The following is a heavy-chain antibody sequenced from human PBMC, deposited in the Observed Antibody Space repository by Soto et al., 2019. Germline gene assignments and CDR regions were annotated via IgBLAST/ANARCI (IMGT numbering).Heavy chain of an antibody. J-gene: IGHJ4*02. V-gene: IGHV3-23*01. Sequence: EVQLLESGGGLVQPGGSLRLSCAASGFIFSNYAMSWVRQAPGKGLEWVSSLTGSAESIFYADSVKGRVTISRDNPKSTLYLQMNSLRAEDTAIYYCARSLVWGDDRGHFYYGGQGTLVPVSS. D-gene: IGHD3-16*01. CDR3: ARSLVWGDDRGHFYY. CDR1: GFIFSNYA. CDR2: LTGSAESI.